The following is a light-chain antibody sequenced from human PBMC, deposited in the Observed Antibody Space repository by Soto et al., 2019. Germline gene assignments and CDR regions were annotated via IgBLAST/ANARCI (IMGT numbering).Light chain of an antibody. J-gene: IGLJ1*01. V-gene: IGLV1-51*01. Sequence: QSVMTQPPSVSAAPGQKVTISCSGSSSNIGGNSVSWYQQLPGTAPKLLIYDDDKRPSGIPDRFSGSKSGTSATLGITGVRTGDEADYYCGSWDSSLSAYVFGTGTKVTVL. CDR2: DDD. CDR3: GSWDSSLSAYV. CDR1: SSNIGGNS.